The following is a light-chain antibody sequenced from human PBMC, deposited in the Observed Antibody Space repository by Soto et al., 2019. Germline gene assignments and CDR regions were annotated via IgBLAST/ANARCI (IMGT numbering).Light chain of an antibody. V-gene: IGKV1-39*01. CDR3: QQSYSTPIT. CDR1: QSISSY. J-gene: IGKJ5*01. CDR2: GAS. Sequence: DIQIPQSPSSLSASVGDRVTITCRASQSISSYLNWYPQNPGKAPKLLIYGASSLQSGVPSRFSGSGSGTDFTLTISSLQPEDSATYYCQQSYSTPITFGQGTRLEI.